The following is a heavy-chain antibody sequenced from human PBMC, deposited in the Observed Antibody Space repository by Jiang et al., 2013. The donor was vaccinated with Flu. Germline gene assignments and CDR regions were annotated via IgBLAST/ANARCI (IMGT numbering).Heavy chain of an antibody. CDR2: ISSSGST. V-gene: IGHV4-39*01. CDR3: ASGQSLVDFDY. D-gene: IGHD1-26*01. CDR1: GGSISSSSYY. J-gene: IGHJ4*02. Sequence: LLKPSETLSLTCTVSGGSISSSSYYWGWIRQPPGKGLGWIGSISSSGSTYYNPSLKSRITISVDTSKNQFSLKLSSVTAADTAVYYCASGQSLVDFDYWGQGTLVTVSS.